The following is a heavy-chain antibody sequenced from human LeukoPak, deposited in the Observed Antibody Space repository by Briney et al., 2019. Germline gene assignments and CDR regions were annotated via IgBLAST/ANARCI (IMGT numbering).Heavy chain of an antibody. J-gene: IGHJ5*02. CDR1: GGSISSGSYY. CDR2: IYTSGST. CDR3: ARAGLAARRHNWFDP. Sequence: KPSETLSLTCTVSGGSISSGSYYWSWIRQPAGKGLEWIGRIYTSGSTNYNPSLKSRVTISVDTSKNQFSLKLSSVTAADTAVYYCARAGLAARRHNWFDPWGQGTLVTVSS. V-gene: IGHV4-61*02. D-gene: IGHD6-6*01.